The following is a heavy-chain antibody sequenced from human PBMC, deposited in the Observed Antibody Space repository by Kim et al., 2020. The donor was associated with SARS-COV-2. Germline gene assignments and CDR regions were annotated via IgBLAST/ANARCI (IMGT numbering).Heavy chain of an antibody. V-gene: IGHV3-74*01. D-gene: IGHD3-10*01. CDR1: RFTFRAYW. Sequence: GGSLRLSCAASRFTFRAYWMHWVRQVPGKGLVWVSRLNEDGTITDYADSVKGRFTISRDNVKNTLYLQMNSLRVEDTAVYFCARDLRGTQDFWGQGTLVT. CDR2: LNEDGTIT. J-gene: IGHJ4*02. CDR3: ARDLRGTQDF.